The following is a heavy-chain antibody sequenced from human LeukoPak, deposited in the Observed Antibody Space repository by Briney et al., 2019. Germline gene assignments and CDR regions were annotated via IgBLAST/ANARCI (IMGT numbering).Heavy chain of an antibody. V-gene: IGHV3-64*01. J-gene: IGHJ6*02. Sequence: GGSLRLSCAASGFTFSSYVMYWVRQAPGKGLEYVSAISSNGGSTYYANSVKGRFTISRDNSKNTLYLQMGSLRAEDMAVYYCARLYSSNYYYGMDVWGQGTTVTVSS. CDR2: ISSNGGST. D-gene: IGHD5-18*01. CDR1: GFTFSSYV. CDR3: ARLYSSNYYYGMDV.